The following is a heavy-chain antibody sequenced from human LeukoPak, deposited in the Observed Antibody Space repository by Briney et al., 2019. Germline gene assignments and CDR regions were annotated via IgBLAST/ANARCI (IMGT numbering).Heavy chain of an antibody. CDR2: INPSGDST. V-gene: IGHV1-46*01. Sequence: ASVKVSCKASGCTFTNYYMHWVRQAPGQGLEWMGVINPSGDSTRYEQKFQDRVTMTRETSTRTVYMELSSLRSEDTAVYYCARGYSSSYRIDYWGQGTLVTVSS. CDR3: ARGYSSSYRIDY. J-gene: IGHJ4*02. CDR1: GCTFTNYY. D-gene: IGHD6-19*01.